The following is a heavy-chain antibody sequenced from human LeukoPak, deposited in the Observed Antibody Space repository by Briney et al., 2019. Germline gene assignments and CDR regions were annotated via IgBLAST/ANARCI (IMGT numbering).Heavy chain of an antibody. V-gene: IGHV4-34*01. CDR3: ARGAWATRLAS. D-gene: IGHD2-15*01. J-gene: IGHJ4*02. Sequence: SETLSLTCAVYGESLNSYYWSWVRQPPGEGLEWIGEIYESGTTKYNPSLKSRVAISMVPSKQQFSLRLSSVTAADPAVYYCARGAWATRLASWGLGTPVIVSS. CDR1: GESLNSYY. CDR2: IYESGTT.